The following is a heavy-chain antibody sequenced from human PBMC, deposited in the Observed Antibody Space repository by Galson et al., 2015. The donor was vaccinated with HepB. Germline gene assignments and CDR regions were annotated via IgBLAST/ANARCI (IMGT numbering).Heavy chain of an antibody. V-gene: IGHV6-1*01. CDR1: GDSVSSNCAA. D-gene: IGHD4-23*01. CDR2: TYYRSKWYN. CDR3: ARGLEGYGGKRYSFDI. Sequence: CAISGDSVSSNCAAWNWIRQSPSRGLEWLGRTYYRSKWYNDYAVSVKSRITINPDTSKNQFSLQLSSVTPEDTAVYYCARGLEGYGGKRYSFDIWGQGTVVTVSS. J-gene: IGHJ3*02.